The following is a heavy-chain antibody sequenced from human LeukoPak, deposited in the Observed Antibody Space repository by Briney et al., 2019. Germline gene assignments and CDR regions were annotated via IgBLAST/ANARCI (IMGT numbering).Heavy chain of an antibody. CDR1: GGSIDSYY. J-gene: IGHJ4*02. CDR3: ARVYQSAEYYFDY. CDR2: IYYTGST. D-gene: IGHD2-2*01. Sequence: LETLSLTCTVSGGSIDSYYWSWLRQPPGKGLEWFGYIYYTGSTEYHPSLKSRVTISLDTSKNQFSLKLTSVTAADTAVYYCARVYQSAEYYFDYWGQGNLVSVSS. V-gene: IGHV4-59*13.